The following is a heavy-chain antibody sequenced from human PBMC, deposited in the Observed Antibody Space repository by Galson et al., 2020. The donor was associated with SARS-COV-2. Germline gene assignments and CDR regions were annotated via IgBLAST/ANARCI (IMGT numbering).Heavy chain of an antibody. Sequence: SETLSLTCTVSGGSISSGDYYWSWIRQPPGKGLEWIGYIYYSGSTYYNPSLKSRVTISVDTSKNQFSLKLSSVTAADTAVYYCARGQRYYYENWYFDLWGRGTLVTVSS. V-gene: IGHV4-30-4*01. D-gene: IGHD3-22*01. CDR3: ARGQRYYYENWYFDL. J-gene: IGHJ2*01. CDR2: IYYSGST. CDR1: GGSISSGDYY.